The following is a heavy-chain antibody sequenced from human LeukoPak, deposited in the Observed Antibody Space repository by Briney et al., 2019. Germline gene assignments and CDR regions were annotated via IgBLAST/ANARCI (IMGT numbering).Heavy chain of an antibody. CDR2: IYHSGIT. Sequence: SETLSLTCAVYGGSFSGYYWSWIRQPPGKGLEWIGYIYHSGITNYNPSLKSRVTISVDTSKNQFSLKMSSVTAADTAVYYCARDGDATFNYYYGMDVWGQGTTVTVSS. CDR3: ARDGDATFNYYYGMDV. CDR1: GGSFSGYY. D-gene: IGHD2-21*02. V-gene: IGHV4-59*01. J-gene: IGHJ6*02.